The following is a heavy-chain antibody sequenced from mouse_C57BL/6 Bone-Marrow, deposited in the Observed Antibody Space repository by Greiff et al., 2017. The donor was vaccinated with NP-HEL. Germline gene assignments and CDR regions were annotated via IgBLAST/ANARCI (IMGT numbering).Heavy chain of an antibody. CDR1: GYSITSGYY. Sequence: EVKLQESGPGLVKPSQSLSLTCSVTGYSITSGYYWNWIRQFPGNKLEWMGYISYDGSNNYHPSLKNRISITRATSKNQFFRKLNSVTTEDTATYYCARDPITAVVATDVDVWGTGTTVTVSS. CDR2: ISYDGSN. J-gene: IGHJ1*03. V-gene: IGHV3-6*01. D-gene: IGHD1-1*01. CDR3: ARDPITAVVATDVDV.